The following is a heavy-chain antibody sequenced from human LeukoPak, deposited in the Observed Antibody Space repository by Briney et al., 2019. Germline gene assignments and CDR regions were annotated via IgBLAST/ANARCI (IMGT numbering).Heavy chain of an antibody. Sequence: PSETLSLTCTVSGGSISSSSYYWGWIRQPPGKGLEWIGSIYYSGSTYYNPSLKSRVTISVDTSKNQFSLKLSSVTAADTAVYYCASAGHDMIAVVITASDAFDIWGQGTMVTVSS. CDR1: GGSISSSSYY. V-gene: IGHV4-39*07. D-gene: IGHD3-22*01. CDR2: IYYSGST. J-gene: IGHJ3*02. CDR3: ASAGHDMIAVVITASDAFDI.